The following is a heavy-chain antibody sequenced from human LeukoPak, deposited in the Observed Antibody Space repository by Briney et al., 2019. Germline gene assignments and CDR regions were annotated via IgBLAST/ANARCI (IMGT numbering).Heavy chain of an antibody. V-gene: IGHV4-34*01. CDR3: ARGQGSSSWYRY. J-gene: IGHJ4*02. CDR2: INHSGST. CDR1: GGSFSGYY. D-gene: IGHD6-13*01. Sequence: SETLSLTCAVYGGSFSGYYWSWIRQPPGKGLEWIGEINHSGSTNYNPSLKSRVTISEDTSKNQFSLKLSSVTAADTAVYYCARGQGSSSWYRYWGQGTLVTVSS.